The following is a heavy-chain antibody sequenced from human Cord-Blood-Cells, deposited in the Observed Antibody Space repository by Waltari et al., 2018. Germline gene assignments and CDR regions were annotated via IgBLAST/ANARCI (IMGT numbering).Heavy chain of an antibody. CDR1: GFTFTSSA. CDR3: AALVQGVIGRGDY. V-gene: IGHV1-58*01. Sequence: QMQLVQSGPEVKKPGTSVKVSCKASGFTFTSSAVQWVRQARGQRREWIGWIGLGSVNTNKQHKFQKRVTMTRGRSTSTAYKELSSLRSEDTAVSDRAALVQGVIGRGDYWRKGSRVSVSS. J-gene: IGHJ4*02. CDR2: IGLGSVNT. D-gene: IGHD3-10*01.